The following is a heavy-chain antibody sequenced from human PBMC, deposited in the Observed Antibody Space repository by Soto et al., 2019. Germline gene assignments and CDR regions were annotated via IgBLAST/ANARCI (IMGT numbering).Heavy chain of an antibody. CDR3: ARDQPGYSYGYGLGY. J-gene: IGHJ4*02. CDR1: GLTFSGYG. Sequence: PGGSLRLSCAASGLTFSGYGIHWVRQVPGKGLEWVSSISSSSSYIYYADSVKGRFTISRDNAKNSLYLQMNSLRAEDTAVYYCARDQPGYSYGYGLGYWGQGTLVTVSS. CDR2: ISSSSSYI. D-gene: IGHD5-18*01. V-gene: IGHV3-21*01.